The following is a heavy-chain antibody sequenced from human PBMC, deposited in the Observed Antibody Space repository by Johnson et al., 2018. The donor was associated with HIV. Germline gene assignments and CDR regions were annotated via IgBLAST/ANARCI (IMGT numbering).Heavy chain of an antibody. CDR3: AKGDYNFWSGDAFDI. J-gene: IGHJ3*02. CDR1: GFTFRSYG. Sequence: VQLVESGGGVVQPGGSLRLSCAASGFTFRSYGMHWVRQAPGKGLEWVAFIRYDGSNKYYADSVTGRFTISRDNSKNTLYLQMNSLRAEDTAVYYCAKGDYNFWSGDAFDIWGQGTMVTVSS. D-gene: IGHD3-3*01. CDR2: IRYDGSNK. V-gene: IGHV3-30*02.